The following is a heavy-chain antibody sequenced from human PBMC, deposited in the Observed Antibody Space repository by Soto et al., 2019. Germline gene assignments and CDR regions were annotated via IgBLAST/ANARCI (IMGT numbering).Heavy chain of an antibody. CDR3: TTTSKKSGSYY. CDR1: GFTFRNAW. J-gene: IGHJ4*02. D-gene: IGHD1-26*01. CDR2: IKSKTDGGTT. V-gene: IGHV3-15*01. Sequence: EVQLVESGGGLVQPGGSLRLSCAASGFTFRNAWMSWVRQAPGKGLEWVGRIKSKTDGGTTDYAAPVKGRFTISRDDSKNTLYLQMNSLKTEHTAVYYCTTTSKKSGSYYWGQGTLVTVSS.